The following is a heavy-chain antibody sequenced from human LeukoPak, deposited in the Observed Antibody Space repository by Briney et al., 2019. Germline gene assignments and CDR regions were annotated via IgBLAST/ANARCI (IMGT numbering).Heavy chain of an antibody. CDR1: GFTFSSYS. D-gene: IGHD4-17*01. J-gene: IGHJ4*02. V-gene: IGHV3-74*01. Sequence: PGGSLRLSCAASGFTFSSYSMNWVRQAPGKGLVWVSRINSDGSSTTYADSVKGRFTISRDNAKNTLYLQMNSLRAEDTAVYYCVRDDYGDYNIDFWGQGTLVTVSS. CDR3: VRDDYGDYNIDF. CDR2: INSDGSST.